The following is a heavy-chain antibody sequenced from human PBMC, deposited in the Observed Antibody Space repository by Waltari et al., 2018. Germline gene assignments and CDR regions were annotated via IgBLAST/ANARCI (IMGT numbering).Heavy chain of an antibody. CDR1: GGSISSRSYY. V-gene: IGHV4-39*01. CDR3: VAHQGGKYTLEAFDV. CDR2: IYYGGSV. D-gene: IGHD1-26*01. J-gene: IGHJ3*01. Sequence: QLQLHESGPGLVKPSETLSLHCTVSGGSISSRSYYWGWVRQAPGKGREWITSIYYGGSVYDRPSLKSRVTITVDTSKNQLSLRLTSVTAADTALYYCVAHQGGKYTLEAFDVWGPGTMVIVSS.